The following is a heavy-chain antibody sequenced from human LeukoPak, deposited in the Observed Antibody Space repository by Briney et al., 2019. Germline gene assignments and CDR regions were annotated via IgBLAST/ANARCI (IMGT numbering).Heavy chain of an antibody. CDR1: GFTFSSYE. V-gene: IGHV3-48*03. D-gene: IGHD3-9*01. CDR2: ISSSGSTI. J-gene: IGHJ6*03. Sequence: GGSLRLSCAASGFTFSSYEMNWVRQAPGKGLEWVSYISSSGSTIYYADSVKGRFTISRDNAKNSLYLQMNSLRAEDTAVYYCARGGRHNYDILTGYYGGYYYYYMDVWGKGTTVTISS. CDR3: ARGGRHNYDILTGYYGGYYYYYMDV.